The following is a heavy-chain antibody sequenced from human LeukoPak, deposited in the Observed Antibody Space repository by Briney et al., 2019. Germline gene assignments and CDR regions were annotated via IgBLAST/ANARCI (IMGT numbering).Heavy chain of an antibody. CDR2: IYYSGST. Sequence: PSETLSLTCTVSGGSISSSSYYWGWIRQLPGKGLEWIGSIYYSGSTYYNPSLKSRVTISVDTSKNQFSLKLSSVTAADTAVYYCARVAWYYGSGSYPWGQGTLVTVSS. CDR1: GGSISSSSYY. V-gene: IGHV4-39*01. CDR3: ARVAWYYGSGSYP. D-gene: IGHD3-10*01. J-gene: IGHJ5*02.